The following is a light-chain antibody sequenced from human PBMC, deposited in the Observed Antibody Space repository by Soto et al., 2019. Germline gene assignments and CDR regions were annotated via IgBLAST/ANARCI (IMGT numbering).Light chain of an antibody. CDR1: SSDIGYYNY. CDR2: EVN. CDR3: SSYSTSTTV. J-gene: IGLJ2*01. Sequence: QSVLTQPASVSGSPGQSITISCTGTSSDIGYYNYVSWYQQHTGKAPKLMIYEVNNRPSGVSSRFSGSKSDNTASLTISGLQAEDEAEYYCSSYSTSTTVFGGGTKVTVL. V-gene: IGLV2-14*01.